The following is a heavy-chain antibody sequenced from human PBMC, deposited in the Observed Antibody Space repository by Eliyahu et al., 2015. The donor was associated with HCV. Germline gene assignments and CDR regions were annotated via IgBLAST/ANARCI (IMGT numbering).Heavy chain of an antibody. CDR3: AKRLAHCGGDCYSVDYDTDV. J-gene: IGHJ6*02. CDR1: FIFSSYG. D-gene: IGHD2-21*02. CDR2: ISYDGENE. V-gene: IGHV3-30*18. Sequence: FIFSSYGMHWVRQAPGKGLEWVAVISYDGENEYYADSVKGRFTISRDNAKNTLFLQMNSLRPEDTAVYYCAKRLAHCGGDCYSVDYDTDVWGQGTTVIVSS.